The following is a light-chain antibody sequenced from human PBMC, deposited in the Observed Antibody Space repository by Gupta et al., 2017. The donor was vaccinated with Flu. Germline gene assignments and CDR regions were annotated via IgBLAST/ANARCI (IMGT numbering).Light chain of an antibody. J-gene: IGLJ2*01. Sequence: QSALTQPRSVSGSPGQSVTISCTGTSSDLGGYNYVSWYQQHPGKAPKLMIYDVSKRPSGVPVRFSGSKSGNTASLTISGLKAEDEADYYCCSYAGRLFGGGTKLTVL. V-gene: IGLV2-11*01. CDR2: DVS. CDR3: CSYAGRL. CDR1: SSDLGGYNY.